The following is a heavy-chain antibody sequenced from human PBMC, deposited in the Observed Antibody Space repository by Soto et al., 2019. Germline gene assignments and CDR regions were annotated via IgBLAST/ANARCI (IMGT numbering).Heavy chain of an antibody. J-gene: IGHJ5*01. CDR1: GFTFSAYW. D-gene: IGHD6-19*01. CDR3: AKGMAVAANWFDS. Sequence: EVQLLESGGGLVQPGGSLRLSCAASGFTFSAYWMNWVRQAPGKGPEWVANIKQDAGEKYYVDSVKGRFTISRDNAKNSLDLQMDSLRAEDTAIYYCAKGMAVAANWFDSWGQGTLVIVSS. CDR2: IKQDAGEK. V-gene: IGHV3-7*01.